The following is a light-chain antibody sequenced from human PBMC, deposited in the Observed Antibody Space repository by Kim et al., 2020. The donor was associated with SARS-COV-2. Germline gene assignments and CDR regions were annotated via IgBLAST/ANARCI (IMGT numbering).Light chain of an antibody. CDR3: NSYTSSDAWV. CDR1: SSDIGAYNF. J-gene: IGLJ3*02. V-gene: IGLV2-14*04. Sequence: GQSVPIACTGSSSDIGAYNFVSWCQQHPGKAPKLMIFIVNRRPSGVSSRFSGSKSANTASLPISGLQPEDEADYYCNSYTSSDAWVFGGGTQLTVL. CDR2: IVN.